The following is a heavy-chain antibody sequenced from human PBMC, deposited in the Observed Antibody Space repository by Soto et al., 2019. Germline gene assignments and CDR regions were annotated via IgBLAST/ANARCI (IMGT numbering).Heavy chain of an antibody. CDR3: ARHSEIATIKAFANYLQY. CDR2: ISASGYAI. Sequence: PRGSLILSCVASGFTFSSYELKWVRQAPGKGLEWLSYISASGYAIYYADSVKGRFTSSRDNAKNSLYLQMNSLRTEGTALYYCARHSEIATIKAFANYLQYWGQG. V-gene: IGHV3-48*03. J-gene: IGHJ4*02. CDR1: GFTFSSYE. D-gene: IGHD2-21*01.